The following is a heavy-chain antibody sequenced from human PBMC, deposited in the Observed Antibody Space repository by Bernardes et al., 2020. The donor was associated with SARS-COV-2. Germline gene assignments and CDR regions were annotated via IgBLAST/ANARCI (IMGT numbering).Heavy chain of an antibody. CDR1: GFTFSIYS. Sequence: GGSLRLSCAASGFTFSIYSFNWVRQAPGKGLEWVSSITAGSNGGTTYYTDSVKGRFSLARDNAKNAVFLHMSSLTHEDTAVYYCAKDAEDGYSSYWYFDLWGRGTLVTVSS. CDR2: ITAGSNGGTT. V-gene: IGHV3-23*01. J-gene: IGHJ2*01. D-gene: IGHD5-18*01. CDR3: AKDAEDGYSSYWYFDL.